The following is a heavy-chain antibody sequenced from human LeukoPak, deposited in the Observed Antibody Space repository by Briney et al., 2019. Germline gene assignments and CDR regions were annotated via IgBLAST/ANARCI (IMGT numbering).Heavy chain of an antibody. CDR1: GFSFNNFG. V-gene: IGHV3-21*04. J-gene: IGHJ3*02. D-gene: IGHD3-9*01. Sequence: GGALRLSCAASGFSFNNFGINWVRQAPGKGLEWVSSISSSSSHIYYADSVKGRFTISRDNTNNSVYLQMNSLRDEDTAVYYCARDLTVFSYGDALDIWGQGTMVTVSS. CDR2: ISSSSSHI. CDR3: ARDLTVFSYGDALDI.